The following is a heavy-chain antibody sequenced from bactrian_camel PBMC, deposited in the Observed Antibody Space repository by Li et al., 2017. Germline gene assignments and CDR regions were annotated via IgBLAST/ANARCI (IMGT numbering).Heavy chain of an antibody. D-gene: IGHD5*01. CDR2: ISSDGTT. Sequence: QLVESGGGSVQAGGSLKLSCVVSGSIFSMCAMGWYRQAPGKQPLERELIASISSDGTTTYTDSVKGRVTISQDYAKNTMYLQMNSLQPEDTTRYVCAAAPVGWIHTACEFDSWGRGTQVTVSS. V-gene: IGHV3S53*01. CDR3: AAAPVGWIHTACEFDS. J-gene: IGHJ4*01. CDR1: GSIFSMCA.